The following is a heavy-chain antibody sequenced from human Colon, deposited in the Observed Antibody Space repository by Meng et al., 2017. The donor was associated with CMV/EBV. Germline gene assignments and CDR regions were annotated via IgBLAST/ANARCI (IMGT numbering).Heavy chain of an antibody. V-gene: IGHV3-49*04. CDR2: IGNQHYSGTL. CDR3: SRWGTETQQLLPY. D-gene: IGHD3-16*01. Sequence: GSLRLSCTASGFTFADYCVTWVRQAPGKGLEWVGFIGNQHYSGTLQYAASVKGRFTISRDDSKNIAYLQMNSLRTEDTAVYYCSRWGTETQQLLPYWGQGTLVTVSS. CDR1: GFTFADYC. J-gene: IGHJ4*02.